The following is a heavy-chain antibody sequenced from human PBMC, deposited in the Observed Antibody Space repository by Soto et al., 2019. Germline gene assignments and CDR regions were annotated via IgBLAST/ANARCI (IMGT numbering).Heavy chain of an antibody. CDR2: IYYSGST. D-gene: IGHD3-10*01. CDR3: ARELWFGVPDAFDI. Sequence: SETLSLTCTVSGGSISSYYWSWIRQPPGKGLEWIGYIYYSGSTNYNPSLKSRVTVSVDTSKNQFSLKLSSVTAADTAVYYCARELWFGVPDAFDIWGQGTMVTVSS. J-gene: IGHJ3*02. V-gene: IGHV4-59*01. CDR1: GGSISSYY.